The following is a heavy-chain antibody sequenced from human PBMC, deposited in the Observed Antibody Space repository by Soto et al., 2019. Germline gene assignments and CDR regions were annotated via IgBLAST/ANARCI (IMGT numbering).Heavy chain of an antibody. CDR3: AREPYSSSWEYYYYYGMDV. V-gene: IGHV3-30-3*01. Sequence: GGSLRLSCAASGFTFSSYAMHWVRQAPGKGLEWVAVISYDGSNKYYADSVKGRFTISRDNSKNTLYLQMNSLRAEDTAVYYCAREPYSSSWEYYYYYGMDVWGQGTTVTVSS. J-gene: IGHJ6*02. D-gene: IGHD6-13*01. CDR1: GFTFSSYA. CDR2: ISYDGSNK.